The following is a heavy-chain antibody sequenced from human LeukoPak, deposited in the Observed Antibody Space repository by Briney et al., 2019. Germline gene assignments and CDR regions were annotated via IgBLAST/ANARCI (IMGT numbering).Heavy chain of an antibody. CDR1: GFTFSSYA. V-gene: IGHV3-23*01. J-gene: IGHJ4*02. D-gene: IGHD6-13*01. CDR2: ISGSGGRT. CDR3: AKATNRHEYRRSWYLLDY. Sequence: GGSLRLSCAASGFTFSSYAMSWVRQAPGKGLEWVSAISGSGGRTYYADSVKGRFTISRENYKNTLYVQMNSQRDEHTAVYYCAKATNRHEYRRSWYLLDYWGQGILVTVSS.